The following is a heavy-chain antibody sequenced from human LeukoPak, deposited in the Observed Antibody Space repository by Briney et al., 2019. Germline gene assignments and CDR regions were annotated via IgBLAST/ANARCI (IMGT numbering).Heavy chain of an antibody. Sequence: SETLSLTCTVSGGSISSGGYYWSWIRQHPGKGLEWIGYIYYSGSTYYNPSLKSRVTISVDTSKNQFSLKLSSVTAADTAVYYCARVIGGGTVTTAWFDPWGRGTLVTVSS. CDR3: ARVIGGGTVTTAWFDP. D-gene: IGHD4-11*01. V-gene: IGHV4-31*03. J-gene: IGHJ5*02. CDR1: GGSISSGGYY. CDR2: IYYSGST.